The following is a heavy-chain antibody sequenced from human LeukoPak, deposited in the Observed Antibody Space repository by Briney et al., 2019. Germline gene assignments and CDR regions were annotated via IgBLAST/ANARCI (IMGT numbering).Heavy chain of an antibody. CDR3: ARSSRNWFDP. J-gene: IGHJ5*02. V-gene: IGHV4-39*01. CDR1: GGSISSSNW. Sequence: SETLSLTCAVSGGSISSSNWWSWVRQPPGKGLEWIGSIYYSGSTYYNPSLKSRVTISVDTSKNQFSLKLSSVTAADTAVYYCARSSRNWFDPWGQGTLVTVSS. CDR2: IYYSGST.